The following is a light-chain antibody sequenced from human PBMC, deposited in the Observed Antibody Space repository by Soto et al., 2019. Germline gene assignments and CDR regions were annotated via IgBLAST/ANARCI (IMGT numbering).Light chain of an antibody. J-gene: IGKJ2*01. CDR1: RSFSSSY. V-gene: IGKV3-20*01. Sequence: PAERATLSCRASRSFSSSYLAWYQQRPGQAPRLLIYAASTRATGIPDRFSGSGSATDFTLTISRLEPEDSAVYYCHHYDSSPPYTFGQGTKVDIK. CDR3: HHYDSSPPYT. CDR2: AAS.